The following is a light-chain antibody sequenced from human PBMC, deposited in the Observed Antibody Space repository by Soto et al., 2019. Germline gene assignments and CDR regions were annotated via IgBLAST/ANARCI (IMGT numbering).Light chain of an antibody. CDR3: SSHTSSSTLV. CDR2: EVS. J-gene: IGLJ2*01. CDR1: SSDVGSYNR. V-gene: IGLV2-18*02. Sequence: QSALTQPPSVSGSPGQSVTISCTGTSSDVGSYNRVSWYQQPPGTASKLMIYEVSNRPSGVPDRFSGSKSGNAASLTISGLQAEDEADYYCSSHTSSSTLVFGGGTKLTVL.